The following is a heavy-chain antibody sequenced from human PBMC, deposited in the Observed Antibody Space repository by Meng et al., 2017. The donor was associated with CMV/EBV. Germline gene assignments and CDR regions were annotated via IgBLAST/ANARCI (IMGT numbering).Heavy chain of an antibody. J-gene: IGHJ4*02. V-gene: IGHV4-39*07. Sequence: SETLSLTCTVSGASIRKSSYHWGWIRQPPGKGLEWIGEINHSGSTNYNPSLKSRVTISVDTSKNQFSLKLSSVTAADTAVYYCARRQWLVPRTASRLVSDYYFDYWGQGTLVTVSS. D-gene: IGHD6-19*01. CDR3: ARRQWLVPRTASRLVSDYYFDY. CDR1: GASIRKSSYH. CDR2: INHSGST.